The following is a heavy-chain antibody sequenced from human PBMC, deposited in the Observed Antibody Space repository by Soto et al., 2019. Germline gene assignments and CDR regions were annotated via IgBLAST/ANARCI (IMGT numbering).Heavy chain of an antibody. CDR1: GFTFDDYA. D-gene: IGHD1-7*01. J-gene: IGHJ6*01. CDR3: AKGITGTTYYYYGMDV. CDR2: ISWNSGSI. V-gene: IGHV3-9*01. Sequence: EVQLVESGGGLVQPGRSLRLSCAASGFTFDDYAMHWVRQAPGKGLEWVSGISWNSGSIGYADSVKGRFTISRDNAKNSLYLQMNSLRAEDTALYYCAKGITGTTYYYYGMDVW.